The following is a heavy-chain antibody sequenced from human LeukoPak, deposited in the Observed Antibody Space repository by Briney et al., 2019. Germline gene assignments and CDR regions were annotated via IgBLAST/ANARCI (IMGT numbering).Heavy chain of an antibody. CDR3: AKDIGIQLWPTYGMDV. V-gene: IGHV3-9*01. CDR1: GFTFDDYA. D-gene: IGHD5-18*01. J-gene: IGHJ6*02. CDR2: ISWNSGSI. Sequence: GGSLRLSCAASGFTFDDYAMHWVRQAPGKGLEWVSGISWNSGSIGYADSVKGRFTISRDNAKNSLYLQMNSLRAEDTALYYCAKDIGIQLWPTYGMDVWGQGTTVTVSS.